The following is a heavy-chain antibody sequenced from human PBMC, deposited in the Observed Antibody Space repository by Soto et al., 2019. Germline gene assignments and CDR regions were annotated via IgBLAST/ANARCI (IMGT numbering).Heavy chain of an antibody. D-gene: IGHD4-17*01. CDR1: GASVSGGIYS. CDR2: IYHSGST. J-gene: IGHJ4*02. CDR3: ARVFWTPDYGANSVLDY. Sequence: SETLSLTCTVSGASVSGGIYSWTWIRQPPGKGLEWIGYIYHSGSTNYNPSLKSRVTISVDTSKNQFSLRLSSVTAADTAVYYCARVFWTPDYGANSVLDYWGQGILVTAPQ. V-gene: IGHV4-61*01.